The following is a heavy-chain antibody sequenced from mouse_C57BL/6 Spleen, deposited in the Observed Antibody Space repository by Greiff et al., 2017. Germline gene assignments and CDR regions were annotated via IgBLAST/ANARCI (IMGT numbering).Heavy chain of an antibody. D-gene: IGHD1-1*01. CDR2: IDPEDGDT. CDR1: GFNIKDYY. J-gene: IGHJ1*03. CDR3: TTGDYGSSWYFDV. Sequence: VQLQQSGAELVRPGASVKLSCTASGFNIKDYYMHWVKQRPEQGLEWIGRIDPEDGDTEYAPKFPGKATMTADTSSNTAYLQLSSLTSEDTAVYYCTTGDYGSSWYFDVWGTGTTVTVSS. V-gene: IGHV14-1*01.